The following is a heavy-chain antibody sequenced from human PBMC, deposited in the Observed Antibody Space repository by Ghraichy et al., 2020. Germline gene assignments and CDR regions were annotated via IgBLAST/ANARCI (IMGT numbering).Heavy chain of an antibody. CDR1: GFTFSRYW. CDR2: IKQDGSEK. V-gene: IGHV3-7*01. CDR3: AREMTGLYGMDV. Sequence: CAASGFTFSRYWMTWVRQAPGKGLEWVANIKQDGSEKYYVDSVKGRFSISRDNAKNSLYLQMNSLRGEDTAVYYCAREMTGLYGMDVWGQGTTVTVSS. J-gene: IGHJ6*02.